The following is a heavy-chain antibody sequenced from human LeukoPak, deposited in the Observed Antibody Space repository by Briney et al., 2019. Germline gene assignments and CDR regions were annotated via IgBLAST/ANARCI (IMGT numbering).Heavy chain of an antibody. D-gene: IGHD3-3*01. Sequence: SETLSLTCTVSGGSIDSYHWSWIRHPAGRGLEWIGRIYTSGSTNYNPSLKSRVTMSVDTSKNQFSLKLSSVTAADTAVYYCARLSLKVLEWSPTKGKETHYFDSWGQGTLVTVSS. J-gene: IGHJ4*02. CDR3: ARLSLKVLEWSPTKGKETHYFDS. V-gene: IGHV4-4*07. CDR2: IYTSGST. CDR1: GGSIDSYH.